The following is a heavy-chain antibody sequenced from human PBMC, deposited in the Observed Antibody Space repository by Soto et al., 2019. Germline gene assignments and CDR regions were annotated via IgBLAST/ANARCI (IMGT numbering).Heavy chain of an antibody. Sequence: EVQLVESGGGLVKPGGSLRLSCAASGFTFTSHTINWVRQAPGKGLEWVSSVSSSSTYISYADSVKGRFTISRDNAKNSVYLEMSSLSAEDTAVYYCARGIEWLVGGMDVWGQGTTVTVSS. J-gene: IGHJ6*02. CDR1: GFTFTSHT. CDR2: VSSSSTYI. CDR3: ARGIEWLVGGMDV. V-gene: IGHV3-21*01. D-gene: IGHD3-3*01.